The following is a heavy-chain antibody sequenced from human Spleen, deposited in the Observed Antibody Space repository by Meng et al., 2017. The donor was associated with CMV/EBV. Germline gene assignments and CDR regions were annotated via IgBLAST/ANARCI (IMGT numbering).Heavy chain of an antibody. CDR2: ISWDGAST. CDR1: GFTFDDFT. CDR3: ARGREALAGALYWFDP. D-gene: IGHD6-13*01. V-gene: IGHV3-43D*03. J-gene: IGHJ5*02. Sequence: GESLKISCAASGFTFDDFTMHWVRQAPGKGLEWVSLISWDGASTYYADSVKGRFTISRDNAKNSLYLQMNSLTGDDTAMYYCARGREALAGALYWFDPWGQGTLVTVSS.